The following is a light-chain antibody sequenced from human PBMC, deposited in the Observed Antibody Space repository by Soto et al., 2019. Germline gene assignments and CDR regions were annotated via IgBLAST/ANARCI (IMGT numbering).Light chain of an antibody. CDR3: QQRSNWQVT. Sequence: DIQITQTPSTLSASVGDSVTITCRASQSISHWLAWYQQKPGKAPKFLIYDASSLESGVPSRFSGSGSGTEFTLTISSLEPEDFAVYYCQQRSNWQVTFGQGTLLEIK. CDR2: DAS. J-gene: IGKJ5*01. V-gene: IGKV1-5*01. CDR1: QSISHW.